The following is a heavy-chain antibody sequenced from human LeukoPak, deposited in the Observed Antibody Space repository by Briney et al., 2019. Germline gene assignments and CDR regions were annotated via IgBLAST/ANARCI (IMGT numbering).Heavy chain of an antibody. J-gene: IGHJ4*02. CDR2: IYSGGST. V-gene: IGHV3-53*01. CDR3: ARDDYVWGSYPLN. Sequence: PGGSLRLSCAASGFTVSRNYMTWVRQAPGKGLEWVSVIYSGGSTYYADSVKGRFTISRDNSKNTLYLQMNSLRAEDTAVYYCARDDYVWGSYPLNWGQGTLVTVSS. D-gene: IGHD3-16*01. CDR1: GFTVSRNY.